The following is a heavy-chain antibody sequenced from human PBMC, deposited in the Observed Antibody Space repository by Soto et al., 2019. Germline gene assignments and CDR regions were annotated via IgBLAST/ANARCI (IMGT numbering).Heavy chain of an antibody. Sequence: ASVKVSCKASGYTFTSYDIYWVRRATGQGLEWMGWMNPNTGNSGYAQKFQGRVTMTSDTSISTAHMELSSLRSEDTAVYYCARRAETNGWNGFGADKYYFDFWGQGTLVTVSS. CDR2: MNPNTGNS. CDR1: GYTFTSYD. CDR3: ARRAETNGWNGFGADKYYFDF. D-gene: IGHD1-1*01. J-gene: IGHJ4*02. V-gene: IGHV1-8*01.